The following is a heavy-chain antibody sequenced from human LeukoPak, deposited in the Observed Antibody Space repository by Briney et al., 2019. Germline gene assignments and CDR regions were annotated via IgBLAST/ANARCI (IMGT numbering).Heavy chain of an antibody. CDR1: GGSISSYY. CDR2: IYYRGST. Sequence: SETLSLTCTVSGGSISSYYWSWIRQPPGKGLEWIGYIYYRGSTNYNPSLKSRVTMSVDTSKNQFSLKLSSVTAADTAVYYCARDFYSTGFDPWGQGTLVTVSS. D-gene: IGHD2/OR15-2a*01. J-gene: IGHJ5*02. CDR3: ARDFYSTGFDP. V-gene: IGHV4-59*12.